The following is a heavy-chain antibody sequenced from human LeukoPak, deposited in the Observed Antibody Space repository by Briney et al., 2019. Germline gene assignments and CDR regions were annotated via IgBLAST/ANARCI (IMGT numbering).Heavy chain of an antibody. CDR1: GFTFNSNW. D-gene: IGHD6-6*01. Sequence: GGSLRLSCAASGFTFNSNWMSWVRQAPGKGLEWVANIKQDGSEKYYVDSVKGRFTISRDNAKNSLYLQMNSLRAEDTAVYYCARGRSSLDYWGQGTLVTVSS. CDR2: IKQDGSEK. CDR3: ARGRSSLDY. J-gene: IGHJ4*02. V-gene: IGHV3-7*01.